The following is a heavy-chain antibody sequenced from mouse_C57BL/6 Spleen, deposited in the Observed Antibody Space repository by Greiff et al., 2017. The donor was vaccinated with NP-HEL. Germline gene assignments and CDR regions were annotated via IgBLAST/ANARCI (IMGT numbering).Heavy chain of an antibody. CDR1: GYTFTSYW. J-gene: IGHJ2*01. Sequence: QLQQPGAELVMPGASVKLSCKASGYTFTSYWMHWVKQRPGQGLEWIGEIDPSDSYTNYNQKFKGKSTLTVDKSSSTAYMQLSSLTSEDSAVYYCARGKLGRDDYWGQGTTLTVSS. D-gene: IGHD4-1*01. V-gene: IGHV1-69*01. CDR3: ARGKLGRDDY. CDR2: IDPSDSYT.